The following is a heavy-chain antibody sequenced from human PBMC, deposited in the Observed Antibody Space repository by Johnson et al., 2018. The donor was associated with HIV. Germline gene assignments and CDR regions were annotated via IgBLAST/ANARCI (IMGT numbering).Heavy chain of an antibody. V-gene: IGHV3-NL1*01. CDR1: GFTFSNYV. D-gene: IGHD3-10*01. CDR3: AKDQYGSSGRYAFDI. J-gene: IGHJ3*02. Sequence: QVQLVESGGGVVQPGGSLRLSCAASGFTFSNYVMTWVRQAPGKGLEWVSGIYSGGSTYYADSVKGRFTISRDNSKNTLYLQMNSLRAEDTAVYYCAKDQYGSSGRYAFDIWGQGTMVTVSS. CDR2: IYSGGST.